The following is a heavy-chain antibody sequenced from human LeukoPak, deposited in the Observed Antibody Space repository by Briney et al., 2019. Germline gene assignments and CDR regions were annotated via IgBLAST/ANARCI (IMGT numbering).Heavy chain of an antibody. CDR1: GGSFSNDY. CDR2: INDSGTI. J-gene: IGHJ6*03. V-gene: IGHV4-34*01. CDR3: ARRWNYGRNYYIDV. D-gene: IGHD1-7*01. Sequence: PSETLSLTCAVYGGSFSNDYWSWIRQPPGKGLEWIGEINDSGTINYNPSLMSRVTISVDKSKNQFSLKLSSVTAADTAVYYCARRWNYGRNYYIDVWGKGATVSVSS.